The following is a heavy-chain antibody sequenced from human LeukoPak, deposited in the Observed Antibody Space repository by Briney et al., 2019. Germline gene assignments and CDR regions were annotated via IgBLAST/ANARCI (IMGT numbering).Heavy chain of an antibody. D-gene: IGHD5-24*01. Sequence: SQTLSLTCTVSGGSISSGGYSWSWIRQPPGKGLEWIGYIYHSGSTYYNPSLKSRVTISVDRSKNQFSLKLSSVTAADTAVYYCATSVEMATIRTWGQGTLVTVSS. CDR2: IYHSGST. CDR3: ATSVEMATIRT. V-gene: IGHV4-30-2*01. J-gene: IGHJ5*02. CDR1: GGSISSGGYS.